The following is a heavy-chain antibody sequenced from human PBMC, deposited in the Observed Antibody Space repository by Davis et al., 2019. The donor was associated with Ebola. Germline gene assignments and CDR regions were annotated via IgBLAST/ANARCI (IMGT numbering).Heavy chain of an antibody. CDR1: GFTFSSYW. Sequence: PGGSLRLSCAASGFTFSSYWMHWVRQAPGKGLVWVSRINPDGSFTDYADSVKGRFSISRDNANNLLYLQMNSLRDDDTAVYYCTRGNLGGDYWGQGTLVTVSS. D-gene: IGHD4-23*01. CDR2: INPDGSFT. V-gene: IGHV3-74*01. CDR3: TRGNLGGDY. J-gene: IGHJ4*02.